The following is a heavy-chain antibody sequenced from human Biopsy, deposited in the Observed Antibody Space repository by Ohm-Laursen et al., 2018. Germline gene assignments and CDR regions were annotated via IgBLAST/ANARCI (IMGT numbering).Heavy chain of an antibody. CDR1: TYTFTDYY. Sequence: SVKVSCNGPTYTFTDYYIHWVRQAPGQGLEWLGGNIPILGTGNYAHQFQDRVTVVADTSTSTATMELRSLRSDDTAVYYCATKLTGYFHHWGQGTLVIVSS. J-gene: IGHJ1*01. D-gene: IGHD3-9*01. CDR3: ATKLTGYFHH. CDR2: NIPILGTG. V-gene: IGHV1-69*06.